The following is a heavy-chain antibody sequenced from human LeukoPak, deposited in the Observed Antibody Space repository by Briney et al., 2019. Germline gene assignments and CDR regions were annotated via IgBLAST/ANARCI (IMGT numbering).Heavy chain of an antibody. V-gene: IGHV3-23*01. CDR3: ARDLCWGCFDD. Sequence: GSLRLSCAASGFTFSSYWMTWVRQAPGKGLEWVSAITSSGGSTYYGDSVKGRFTISRDNSRNTLYLQMNSLRVDDTAVYYCARDLCWGCFDDWGQGNLVTVSS. D-gene: IGHD3-10*02. CDR2: ITSSGGST. CDR1: GFTFSSYW. J-gene: IGHJ4*02.